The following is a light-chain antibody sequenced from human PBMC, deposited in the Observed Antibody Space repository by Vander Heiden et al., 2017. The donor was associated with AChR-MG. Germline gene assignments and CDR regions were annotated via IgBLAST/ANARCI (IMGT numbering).Light chain of an antibody. CDR1: SSDVGSYNL. Sequence: QSALTQPASVAVSPGQSITISCTGTSSDVGSYNLVSWYQQHPGKAPNLMIYEGRKRPSGVSNRFSGSKSGNTASLTISGLQAEDEADYYCCSYAGSSTYVVFGGGTKLTVL. J-gene: IGLJ2*01. CDR3: CSYAGSSTYVV. CDR2: EGR. V-gene: IGLV2-23*01.